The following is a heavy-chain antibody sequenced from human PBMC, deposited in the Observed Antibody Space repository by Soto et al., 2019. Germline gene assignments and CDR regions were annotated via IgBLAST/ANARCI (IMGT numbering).Heavy chain of an antibody. V-gene: IGHV4-59*01. CDR1: GGSISSYY. CDR2: IYYSGST. CDR3: ARGPPAFFFSGTSGHHYRVFDF. D-gene: IGHD3-3*01. J-gene: IGHJ3*01. Sequence: SETLSLTCTVSGGSISSYYWSWIRQPPGKGLEWIGYIYYSGSTNYNPSLKSRVTISVDTSKNQFSLKLSSVTAADTAVYYCARGPPAFFFSGTSGHHYRVFDFWGQGTMVTVSS.